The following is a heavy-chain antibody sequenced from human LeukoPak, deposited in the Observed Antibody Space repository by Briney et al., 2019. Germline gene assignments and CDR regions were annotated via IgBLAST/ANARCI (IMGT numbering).Heavy chain of an antibody. Sequence: QTGGSLRLSCAASGFTFSSYGMHWVRQAPGKGLEWVAFIRYDGSNKYYADSVKGRFTISRDNSKNTLYLQMNSLRAEDTAVYYCAKFSKGSGSYYDYFDYWGQGTLVTVSS. CDR2: IRYDGSNK. V-gene: IGHV3-30*02. D-gene: IGHD3-10*01. CDR3: AKFSKGSGSYYDYFDY. J-gene: IGHJ4*02. CDR1: GFTFSSYG.